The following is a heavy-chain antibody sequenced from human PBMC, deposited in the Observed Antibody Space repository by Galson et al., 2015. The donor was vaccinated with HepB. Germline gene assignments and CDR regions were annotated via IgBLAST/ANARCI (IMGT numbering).Heavy chain of an antibody. CDR3: ARDIGGGIAAVLLAAGFDY. Sequence: SLRLSCAASGFTFSSYGMHWVRQAPGKGLEWVAVIWYDGSNKYYADSVKGRFTISRDNSKNTLYLQMNSLRAEDTAVYYCARDIGGGIAAVLLAAGFDYWGQGTLVTVSS. CDR2: IWYDGSNK. CDR1: GFTFSSYG. D-gene: IGHD6-13*01. V-gene: IGHV3-33*01. J-gene: IGHJ4*02.